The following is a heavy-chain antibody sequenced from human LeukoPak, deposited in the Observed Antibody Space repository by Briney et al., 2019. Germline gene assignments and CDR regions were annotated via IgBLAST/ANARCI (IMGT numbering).Heavy chain of an antibody. CDR3: SSARYSYGYNYY. CDR1: GGTFSSYA. D-gene: IGHD5-18*01. Sequence: GASVKVSSKASGGTFSSYAISWVRQAPGQGLEWMGGIIPIFGTANYAQKFQGRVTITTDGSTSTAYMELSSLRSEDTAVYYFSSARYSYGYNYYWGHGTLVTVSS. J-gene: IGHJ4*01. V-gene: IGHV1-69*05. CDR2: IIPIFGTA.